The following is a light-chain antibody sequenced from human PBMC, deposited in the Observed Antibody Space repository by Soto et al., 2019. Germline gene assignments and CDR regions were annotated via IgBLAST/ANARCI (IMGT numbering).Light chain of an antibody. V-gene: IGKV2-30*01. CDR2: KVS. CDR3: MQTTHWPRT. Sequence: DVVMTHSPLSLPVTLGQPSSISVMSSQSLETSDGDTYLNWFHQRPGQSPRRLIYKVSKRDSGVPDRFSGSGSGTDFTLKITRVEAEDVGVYYCMQTTHWPRTFGQGTKVDIK. CDR1: QSLETSDGDTY. J-gene: IGKJ1*01.